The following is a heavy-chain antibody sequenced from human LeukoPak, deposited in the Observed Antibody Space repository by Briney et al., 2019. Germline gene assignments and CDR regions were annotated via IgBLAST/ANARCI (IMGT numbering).Heavy chain of an antibody. D-gene: IGHD1-7*01. CDR1: GFTFSSYA. CDR3: ARKGLGGELGGFDS. CDR2: ISYDGSNK. V-gene: IGHV3-30*04. J-gene: IGHJ4*02. Sequence: GGSLRLSCAASGFTFSSYAMHWVRQAPGKGLEWVAVISYDGSNKYYADSVKGRFTISRDNSKNTLYLQMNSLRVEDTALYHCARKGLGGELGGFDSWGQGTLVTVSS.